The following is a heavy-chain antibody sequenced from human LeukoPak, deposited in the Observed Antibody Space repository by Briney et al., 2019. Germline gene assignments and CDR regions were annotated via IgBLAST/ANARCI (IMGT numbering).Heavy chain of an antibody. CDR2: ISSSGSKI. Sequence: PGGSLRLSCAASGFTFSDYYMSWIRQAPGEGLEWVSYISSSGSKIYYADSVKGRFTISRDNSKNTLYLQMISLRAEDTAVYYCARVRSGYYPTFDSWGQGTLVTVSS. D-gene: IGHD3-22*01. CDR1: GFTFSDYY. CDR3: ARVRSGYYPTFDS. V-gene: IGHV3-11*01. J-gene: IGHJ4*02.